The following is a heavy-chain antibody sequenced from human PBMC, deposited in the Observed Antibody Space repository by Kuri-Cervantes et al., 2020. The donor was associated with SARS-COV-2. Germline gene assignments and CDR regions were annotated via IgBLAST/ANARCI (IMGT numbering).Heavy chain of an antibody. CDR1: GGSISSSSYY. CDR2: IYYSGST. Sequence: SETLSLTCTVSGGSISSSSYYWGWIRQPPGKGLEWIGSIYYSGSTYYNPSLKSRVTISVDTSKNQFSLKLSSVTAAGTAVYYCARQSDSVDYWGQGTLVTVSS. V-gene: IGHV4-39*01. CDR3: ARQSDSVDY. D-gene: IGHD2-15*01. J-gene: IGHJ4*02.